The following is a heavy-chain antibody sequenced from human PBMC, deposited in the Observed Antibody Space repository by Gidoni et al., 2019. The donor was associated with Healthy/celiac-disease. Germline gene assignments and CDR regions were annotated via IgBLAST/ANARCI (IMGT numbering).Heavy chain of an antibody. V-gene: IGHV3-33*01. Sequence: QVQLVESGGGVVQPGRSLRLSGAASGFTFSSYGMHWVGQAPGTGLEWVAVIWYDGSNKYYADSVKGRFTISRDNSKNTLYLQMNSLRAEDTAVYYCARDRTGYCSGGSCYPDYWGQGTLVTVSS. CDR1: GFTFSSYG. CDR2: IWYDGSNK. D-gene: IGHD2-15*01. CDR3: ARDRTGYCSGGSCYPDY. J-gene: IGHJ4*02.